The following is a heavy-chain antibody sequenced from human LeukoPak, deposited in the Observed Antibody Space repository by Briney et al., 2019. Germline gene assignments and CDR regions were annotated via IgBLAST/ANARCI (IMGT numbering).Heavy chain of an antibody. V-gene: IGHV3-23*01. CDR2: ISGSGDST. Sequence: GGSLRLSCAASGFTFSSYAMIWVRQAPGKGLEWVSGISGSGDSTYYADSVKGRFTISRDNSKNTLYLQMNSLRAEDTAVYYCARDSSSYYFDYWGQGTLVTVSS. CDR1: GFTFSSYA. CDR3: ARDSSSYYFDY. D-gene: IGHD6-6*01. J-gene: IGHJ4*02.